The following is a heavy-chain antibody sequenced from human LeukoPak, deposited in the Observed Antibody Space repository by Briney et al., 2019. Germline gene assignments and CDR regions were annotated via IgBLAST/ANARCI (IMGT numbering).Heavy chain of an antibody. CDR1: GGSISSYY. D-gene: IGHD6-13*01. CDR2: IYYSRST. J-gene: IGHJ6*03. CDR3: ARSPIAAAYYYMDV. V-gene: IGHV4-59*01. Sequence: SETLSLTCTVSGGSISSYYWSWIRQPPGKGLEWIGYIYYSRSTNYNPSLKSRVTISIDTSKNQFSLKLSSVTAADTAVYYCARSPIAAAYYYMDVWGKGTTVTVSS.